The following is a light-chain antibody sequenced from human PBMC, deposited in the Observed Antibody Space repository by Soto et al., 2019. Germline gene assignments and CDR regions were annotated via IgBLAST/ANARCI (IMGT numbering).Light chain of an antibody. CDR2: GTS. CDR3: QQYGSSPWT. CDR1: QRVSSSY. Sequence: EIVLTQSPGTLSLSPGERATLSCRASQRVSSSYLAWYQQRPGQAPRLLIYGTSTRVTGIPDRFSGSGSGTDFTLTISRLEPEDFAVYYCQQYGSSPWTFGQGAKVDIK. J-gene: IGKJ1*01. V-gene: IGKV3-20*01.